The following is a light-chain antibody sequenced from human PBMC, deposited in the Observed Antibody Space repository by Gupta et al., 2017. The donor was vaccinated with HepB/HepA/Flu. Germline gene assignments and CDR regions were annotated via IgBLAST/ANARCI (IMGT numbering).Light chain of an antibody. CDR1: QSGLYRSKSKNH. V-gene: IGKV4-1*01. Sequence: DIVMTQSPDSLAVSLGERATINCKSSQSGLYRSKSKNHLAWYQKKPGQPPKLLIYWTSTRESGVPDRFSGSGSGTDFTLTISSLQAEDVATYYCQQYYSVPLTFGGGTKVEI. CDR2: WTS. CDR3: QQYYSVPLT. J-gene: IGKJ4*01.